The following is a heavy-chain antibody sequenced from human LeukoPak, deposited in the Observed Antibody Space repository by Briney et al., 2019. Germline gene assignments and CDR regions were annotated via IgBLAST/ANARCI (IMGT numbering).Heavy chain of an antibody. J-gene: IGHJ4*02. CDR3: AKDYYESSGYFEY. Sequence: GRSLRLSCAASGFTFSSYGMHWVRQAPGQGLEWVALRWFDGSNKYYADSVKGRFTISRDNSKNTLYLQMISLRAEDTAVHYCAKDYYESSGYFEYWGQGTLVTVSS. CDR1: GFTFSSYG. D-gene: IGHD3-22*01. V-gene: IGHV3-33*06. CDR2: RWFDGSNK.